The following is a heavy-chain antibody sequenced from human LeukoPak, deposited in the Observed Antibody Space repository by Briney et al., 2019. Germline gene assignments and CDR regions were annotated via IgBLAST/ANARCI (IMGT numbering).Heavy chain of an antibody. V-gene: IGHV1-8*01. CDR3: ARGHLGYSGYDTDFDY. CDR1: GYTFTSYD. Sequence: GASVKVSCKASGYTFTSYDINWVRQATGQGLEWMGWMNPSSGNTGYAQKFQGRVTMTRNTSISTAYMELSSLRSEDTAVYYCARGHLGYSGYDTDFDYWGQGTLVTVSS. D-gene: IGHD5-12*01. CDR2: MNPSSGNT. J-gene: IGHJ4*02.